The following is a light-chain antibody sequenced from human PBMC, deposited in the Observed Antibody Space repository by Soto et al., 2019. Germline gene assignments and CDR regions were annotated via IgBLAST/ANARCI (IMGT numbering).Light chain of an antibody. CDR2: TVN. J-gene: IGLJ1*01. CDR1: SSDVGGYKY. CDR3: SSYTSSSSYV. Sequence: QSVLTQPASVSGSPGQSITISCTGTSSDVGGYKYVSWYQQHPGKAPKLLIYTVNNRPSGVSNRFSGSKSGNTASLTISGLQAEDEDDYYCSSYTSSSSYVFVTGTKVTVL. V-gene: IGLV2-14*01.